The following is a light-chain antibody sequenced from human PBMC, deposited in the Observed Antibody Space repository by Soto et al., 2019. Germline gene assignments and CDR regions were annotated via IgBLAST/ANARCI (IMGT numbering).Light chain of an antibody. J-gene: IGKJ2*02. CDR3: QQSYSSSASI. CDR1: QSIDTF. Sequence: DIQMTQPPSSLSASVGDRVTITCRASQSIDTFLNWYQHKPGKAPKLLIYDASTLQSGVPSRFSGSGSGRDFTLTITRLQREDFATYYCQQSYSSSASIFGQGTKLEIK. CDR2: DAS. V-gene: IGKV1-39*01.